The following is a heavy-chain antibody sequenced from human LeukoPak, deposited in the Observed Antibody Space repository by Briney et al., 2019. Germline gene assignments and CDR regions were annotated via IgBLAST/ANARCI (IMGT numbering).Heavy chain of an antibody. V-gene: IGHV3-21*01. CDR1: GFTFSSYA. D-gene: IGHD2/OR15-2a*01. CDR2: ISSSSDYI. CDR3: ARGKTSQNIVTRKTYNWFDP. J-gene: IGHJ5*02. Sequence: KPGGSLRLSCAASGFTFSSYAMSWVRQAPGKGLEWVSSISSSSDYIYYADSVKGRFTISRDNAKNSLYLQMKSLRAEDTAVYYCARGKTSQNIVTRKTYNWFDPWGQGTLVTVSS.